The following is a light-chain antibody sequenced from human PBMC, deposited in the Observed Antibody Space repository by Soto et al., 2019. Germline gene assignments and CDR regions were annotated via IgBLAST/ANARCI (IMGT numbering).Light chain of an antibody. CDR1: SSDVGSYNL. Sequence: QSALTQPASVSGSPGQSITISCTGTSSDVGSYNLVSWYQQHPGKAPKLMIYEVSKRPSGVSNRFSGSKSDNTASLTISGLQAEDEADYYCCSYAGSSYVVFGGGTKLTVL. CDR3: CSYAGSSYVV. J-gene: IGLJ2*01. CDR2: EVS. V-gene: IGLV2-23*02.